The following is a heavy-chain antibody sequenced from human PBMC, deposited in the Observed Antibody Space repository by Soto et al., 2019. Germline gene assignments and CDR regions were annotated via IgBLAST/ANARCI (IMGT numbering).Heavy chain of an antibody. CDR1: WWSVSSNSAG. Sequence: SQALSRTCAITWWSVSSNSAGWSWVRQSPSRGLEWLGRTYYRSKWYYEYAVSVRGRITINPDTSKNQYSLQLNSVTPEDTAVYFCARGEQYSGRIFDYWGQGTLVTVSS. CDR3: ARGEQYSGRIFDY. CDR2: TYYRSKWYY. J-gene: IGHJ4*01. V-gene: IGHV6-1*01. D-gene: IGHD1-26*01.